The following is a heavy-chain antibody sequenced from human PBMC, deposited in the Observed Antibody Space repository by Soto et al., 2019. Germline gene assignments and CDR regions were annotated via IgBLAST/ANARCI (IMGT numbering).Heavy chain of an antibody. D-gene: IGHD4-17*01. V-gene: IGHV3-23*01. J-gene: IGHJ5*02. CDR1: GFTFSSYA. CDR2: ISGSGGST. Sequence: EVQLLESGGGLVQPGGSLRLSCAASGFTFSSYAMSWVRQAPGKGLEWVSAISGSGGSTYYADSVKGRFTISRDNSKNTLYLQMNSRRAEDTAVYYCATPKPGYGDYEGWFDPLCQGTLFSVSS. CDR3: ATPKPGYGDYEGWFDP.